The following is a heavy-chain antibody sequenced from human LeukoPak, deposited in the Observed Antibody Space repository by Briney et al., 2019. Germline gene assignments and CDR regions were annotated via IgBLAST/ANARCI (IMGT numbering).Heavy chain of an antibody. V-gene: IGHV1-2*02. CDR1: GYTFTSYY. CDR3: ATFEYTSSSLNY. CDR2: INPNSGGT. D-gene: IGHD6-6*01. J-gene: IGHJ4*02. Sequence: ASVKASCKTSGYTFTSYYMHWVRQAPGQGLEWMGWINPNSGGTNYAQKFQGRVTMTRDTSISTAYMELSRLRSDDTAVYYCATFEYTSSSLNYWGQGTLVTVSS.